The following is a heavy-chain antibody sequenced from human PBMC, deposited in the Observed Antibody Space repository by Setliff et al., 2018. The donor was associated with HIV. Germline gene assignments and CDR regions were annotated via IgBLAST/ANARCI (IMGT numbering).Heavy chain of an antibody. CDR2: FDPEKSEK. CDR3: ATHRWYSGSYLRDY. V-gene: IGHV1-24*01. Sequence: ASVKVSCKVSGHTLTELSMHWVRQAPGKGLEWTGGFDPEKSEKIYAQKLQGRVTMTEDTSTDTAYMELRSLRSEDTAVYYCATHRWYSGSYLRDYWGQGTLVTVSS. CDR1: GHTLTELS. J-gene: IGHJ4*02. D-gene: IGHD1-26*01.